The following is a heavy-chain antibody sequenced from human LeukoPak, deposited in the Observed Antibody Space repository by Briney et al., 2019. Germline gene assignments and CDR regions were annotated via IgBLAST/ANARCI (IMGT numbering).Heavy chain of an antibody. CDR2: IHPNSGGI. V-gene: IGHV1-2*02. Sequence: VASVKVSCKASGYTFTDYYMNWVRQAPGQGLEWMGWIHPNSGGIKYAQKFQGRVTMTRDTSISTAYMELSGLTSDDTAVYYCGRKSANRKTSEFDYWGQGTLVTVPS. CDR1: GYTFTDYY. CDR3: GRKSANRKTSEFDY. D-gene: IGHD1-14*01. J-gene: IGHJ4*02.